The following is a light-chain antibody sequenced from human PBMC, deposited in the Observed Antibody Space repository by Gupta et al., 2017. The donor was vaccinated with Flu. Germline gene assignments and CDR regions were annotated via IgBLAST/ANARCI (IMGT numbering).Light chain of an antibody. CDR1: ALPQKY. CDR3: YSTDSSGNHVV. V-gene: IGLV3-10*01. J-gene: IGLJ2*01. Sequence: SYELTPPPPVSVSPGQTARITCPGDALPQKYAYWYQQKSGQAPVLVIYEDSKRPSGIPERFSGSSSGTMATLTISGAQVEDEADYYCYSTDSSGNHVVFGGGTKLTVL. CDR2: EDS.